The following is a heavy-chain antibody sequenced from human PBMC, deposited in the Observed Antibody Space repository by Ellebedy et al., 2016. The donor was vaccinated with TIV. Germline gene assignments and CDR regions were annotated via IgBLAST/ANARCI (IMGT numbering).Heavy chain of an antibody. CDR1: GYTFFSYG. D-gene: IGHD3-9*01. Sequence: AASVKVSCKASGYTFFSYGISWVRQAPGQGLEWVGWIGTYNGNPNSAPKLQGRVTMTTDPSTSTVSMELRSLRSDDTAVYYCARGPDYDILTGPSLDFWGQGTLVTVSS. CDR3: ARGPDYDILTGPSLDF. V-gene: IGHV1-18*01. J-gene: IGHJ4*02. CDR2: IGTYNGNP.